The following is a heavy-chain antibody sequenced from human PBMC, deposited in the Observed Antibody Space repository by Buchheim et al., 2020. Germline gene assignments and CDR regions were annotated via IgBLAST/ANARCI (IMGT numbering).Heavy chain of an antibody. V-gene: IGHV3-7*01. J-gene: IGHJ6*02. CDR2: IKQDGSEK. D-gene: IGHD3-10*01. CDR1: GFTFSDHY. Sequence: EVQVVESGGGLVQPGGSLRLSCTASGFTFSDHYMDWVRQAPGKGLEWVANIKQDGSEKYYVDSVKGRFTISRDNAKNSLYLQMNSLRAEDTAVYYCARDPLAYYDSGSYVGYYYYYGMDVWGQGTT. CDR3: ARDPLAYYDSGSYVGYYYYYGMDV.